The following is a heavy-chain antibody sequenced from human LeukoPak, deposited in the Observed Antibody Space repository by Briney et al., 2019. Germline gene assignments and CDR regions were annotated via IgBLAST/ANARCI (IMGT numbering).Heavy chain of an antibody. CDR1: GGSISTYY. J-gene: IGHJ6*04. CDR3: ARDSDRGHYYGMDV. V-gene: IGHV4-59*01. CDR2: IYYSRST. D-gene: IGHD3-16*01. Sequence: SETLSLTCTVSGGSISTYYWSWIRQPPGKGLEWSGYIYYSRSTNYNPSLKSRVTMSVDTSKNQFSLRLSSVTAADTAVYYCARDSDRGHYYGMDVWGKGTAVTVSS.